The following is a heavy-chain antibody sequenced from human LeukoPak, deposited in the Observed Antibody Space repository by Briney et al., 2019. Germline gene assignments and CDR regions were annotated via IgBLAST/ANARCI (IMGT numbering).Heavy chain of an antibody. CDR3: ARDQEYGDSPSGALDI. V-gene: IGHV3-48*03. Sequence: GGSLRLSCAASGFSFSSYEMNWVRQAPGKGLEWVSYISSSGNSIYYADSVTGRFTISRDIAKNSLYLQMNSLRVEDTAVYYCARDQEYGDSPSGALDIWGQGTMVTVSS. CDR2: ISSSGNSI. CDR1: GFSFSSYE. J-gene: IGHJ3*02. D-gene: IGHD4-17*01.